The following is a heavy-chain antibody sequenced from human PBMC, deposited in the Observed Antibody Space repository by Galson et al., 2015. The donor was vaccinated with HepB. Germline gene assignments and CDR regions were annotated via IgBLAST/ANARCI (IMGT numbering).Heavy chain of an antibody. J-gene: IGHJ6*02. V-gene: IGHV3-21*01. CDR1: GFTFSSYS. CDR3: RALRAYHYNDMDV. CDR2: ISSSSTYI. Sequence: SLRLSCAASGFTFSSYSMNWVRQAPGKGLEWVSAISSSSTYIYYADSVKGRFTISRDNAKNSLYLQMNSLRAEDTAVYYCRALRAYHYNDMDVWGQGTTVTVSS.